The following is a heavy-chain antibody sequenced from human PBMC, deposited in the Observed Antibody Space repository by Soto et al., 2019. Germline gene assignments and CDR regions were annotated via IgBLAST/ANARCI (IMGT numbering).Heavy chain of an antibody. V-gene: IGHV3-30*03. CDR3: VTALTSGGRLGERESDY. CDR1: GFTFSTYG. J-gene: IGHJ4*02. D-gene: IGHD1-26*01. Sequence: QVQLVESGGGVVQPGRSLRLSCAASGFTFSTYGMHWVRQAPGKGPEWVATISFNGIKQYYADSVKGRFTISRDNSKGTLYLEMKSLRADDTAVYYCVTALTSGGRLGERESDYWGQGALVTVSS. CDR2: ISFNGIKQ.